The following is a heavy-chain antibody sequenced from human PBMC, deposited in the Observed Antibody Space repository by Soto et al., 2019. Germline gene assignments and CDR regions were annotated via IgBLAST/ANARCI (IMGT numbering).Heavy chain of an antibody. V-gene: IGHV4-59*12. J-gene: IGHJ4*02. D-gene: IGHD3-9*01. CDR1: GGSITNYY. CDR3: ERVLQRRYSNSDFDY. CDR2: VYYTGST. Sequence: SETLSLTCTVSGGSITNYYWTWIRQTPGKGLEWIGYVYYTGSTNYNPSLKSRVHISIDTSKNEFYLNLTSVTAAETAIYYCERVLQRRYSNSDFDYWGQGTLVTVSS.